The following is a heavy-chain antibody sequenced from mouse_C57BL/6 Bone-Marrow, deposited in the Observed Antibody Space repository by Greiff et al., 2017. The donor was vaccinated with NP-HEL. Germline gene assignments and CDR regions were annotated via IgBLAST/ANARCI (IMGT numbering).Heavy chain of an antibody. Sequence: EVMLVESGGGLVQPGGSLKLSCAASGFTFSDYGMHWVRQAPEKGLEWVAYISSGSSTIYYADTVKGRFTISRDNAKNTLFLQMTSLRSEDTAMYYCARPLYYGNYGFAYWGQGTLVTVSA. CDR1: GFTFSDYG. D-gene: IGHD2-1*01. V-gene: IGHV5-17*01. CDR3: ARPLYYGNYGFAY. CDR2: ISSGSSTI. J-gene: IGHJ3*01.